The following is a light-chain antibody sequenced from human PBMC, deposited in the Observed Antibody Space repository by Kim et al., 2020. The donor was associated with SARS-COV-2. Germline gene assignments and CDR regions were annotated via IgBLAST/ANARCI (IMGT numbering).Light chain of an antibody. J-gene: IGLJ2*01. CDR3: CSYVV. CDR1: SSDVGNYNL. V-gene: IGLV2-23*02. CDR2: EVS. Sequence: VSGSPGQSITISCTGTSSDVGNYNLVSWYQQHPGKAPKLMIYEVSKRPSGVSNRFSGSKSGNTASPTISGLQAEDEADYYCCSYVVFGGGTQLTVL.